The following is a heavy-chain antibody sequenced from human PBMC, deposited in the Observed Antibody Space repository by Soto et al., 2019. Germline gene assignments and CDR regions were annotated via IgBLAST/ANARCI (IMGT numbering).Heavy chain of an antibody. CDR2: ISKSDYT. D-gene: IGHD4-4*01. CDR1: GFASNNYG. CDR3: ASCKATATVFDL. V-gene: IGHV3-21*01. J-gene: IGHJ4*02. Sequence: PGGSLRLSCTVSGFASNNYGINWVRQAPGKGLEWVSSISKSDYTHYSDSVTGRFTISRDNAKNSVSLQMNTLRVEDTAVYYCASCKATATVFDLWGLGTLVTVSS.